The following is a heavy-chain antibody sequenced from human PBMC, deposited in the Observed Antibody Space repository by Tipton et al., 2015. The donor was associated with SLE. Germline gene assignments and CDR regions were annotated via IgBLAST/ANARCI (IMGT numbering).Heavy chain of an antibody. J-gene: IGHJ4*02. D-gene: IGHD6-13*01. CDR2: TYRRGAT. V-gene: IGHV4-4*07. CDR3: ARSAGYGSSWAHFDY. CDR1: GGSISSHH. Sequence: TLSLTCTVSGGSISSHHWSWIRRPAGKGLEWIGVTYRRGATNYNPSLTSRVTMSVDTSKNQFSLELSSVTAADTAVYYCARSAGYGSSWAHFDYWGQGTLVTVSS.